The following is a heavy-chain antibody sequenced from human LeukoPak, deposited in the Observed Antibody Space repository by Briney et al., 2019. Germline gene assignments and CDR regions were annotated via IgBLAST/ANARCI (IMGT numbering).Heavy chain of an antibody. CDR2: INPSGGST. CDR3: ARVNGGWYYFDY. CDR1: GYTFTGYY. J-gene: IGHJ4*02. V-gene: IGHV1-46*01. D-gene: IGHD6-19*01. Sequence: ASVKVSCKASGYTFTGYYMHWVRQAPGQGLEWMGIINPSGGSTSYAQKFQGRVTMTRDTSTSTVYMELSSLRSEDTAVYYCARVNGGWYYFDYWGQGTLVTVSS.